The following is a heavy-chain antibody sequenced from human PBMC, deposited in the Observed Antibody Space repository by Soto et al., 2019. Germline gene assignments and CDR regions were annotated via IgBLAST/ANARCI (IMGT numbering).Heavy chain of an antibody. CDR3: VNMMIARGAFDF. Sequence: GGSLRLSCSASGFAFSSFAMHWVRQTPGKGLEYVSAISPQGGSTYYADSVKGRFTISRDDSKNTVYLQMSSLRPGDTAVYYCVNMMIARGAFDFWGQGTLVTVSS. D-gene: IGHD2-21*01. V-gene: IGHV3-64D*06. CDR2: ISPQGGST. J-gene: IGHJ4*02. CDR1: GFAFSSFA.